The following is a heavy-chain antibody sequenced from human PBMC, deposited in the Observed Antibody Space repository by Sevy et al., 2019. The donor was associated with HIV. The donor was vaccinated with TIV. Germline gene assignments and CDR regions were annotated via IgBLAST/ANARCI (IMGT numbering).Heavy chain of an antibody. Sequence: SETLSLTCTVSGGSISSYYWSWIRQPPGKGPEWIGYIYYSGSTNYNPSLKSRVTISVDTSKNQFSLKLSSVTAADTAVYYCARDGTTVDDAFDIWGQGTMVTVSS. J-gene: IGHJ3*02. CDR1: GGSISSYY. V-gene: IGHV4-59*01. CDR3: ARDGTTVDDAFDI. D-gene: IGHD4-17*01. CDR2: IYYSGST.